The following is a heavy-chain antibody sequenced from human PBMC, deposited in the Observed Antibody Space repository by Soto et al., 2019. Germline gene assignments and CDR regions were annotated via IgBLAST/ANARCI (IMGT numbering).Heavy chain of an antibody. V-gene: IGHV1-46*01. Sequence: QVQLVQSGAEVKKPGASLNVSCKASGYTFASSYFHWVRQAPGQGLEWMGVSNPSGGSTSYAQKFQGRLTMTRDTSTSTVYMELSSLRSEDTAAYYCATGLNIAAAGYFDYWGQGSLVTVSS. J-gene: IGHJ4*02. D-gene: IGHD6-13*01. CDR3: ATGLNIAAAGYFDY. CDR2: SNPSGGST. CDR1: GYTFASSY.